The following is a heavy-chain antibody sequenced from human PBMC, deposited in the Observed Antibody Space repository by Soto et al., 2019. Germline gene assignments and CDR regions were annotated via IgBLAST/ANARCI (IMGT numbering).Heavy chain of an antibody. J-gene: IGHJ4*02. CDR1: GGSISSYY. D-gene: IGHD5-12*01. Sequence: SETLSLTCTVSGGSISSYYWSWIRQPPGKELEWIRHINYFGRTNYNPSLKSRVTISADTSKNQISLKMRSVTVADTAVYYCAAAGGYSGYDPDYWGQGTLVTVS. CDR2: INYFGRT. CDR3: AAAGGYSGYDPDY. V-gene: IGHV4-59*03.